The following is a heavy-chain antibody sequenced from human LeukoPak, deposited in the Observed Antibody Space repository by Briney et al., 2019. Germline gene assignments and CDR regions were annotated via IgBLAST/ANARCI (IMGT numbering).Heavy chain of an antibody. CDR1: GFTFSSYA. D-gene: IGHD3-10*01. V-gene: IGHV3-23*01. CDR3: ANGWGAFDI. J-gene: IGHJ3*02. Sequence: PGGSLRLSCAASGFTFSSYAMSWVRQAPGKGLEWVSAIGGSGGSTYYADSVKGRFTISRDNSKNTLYLQMNSLRAEDTAVYYRANGWGAFDIWGQGTMVTVSS. CDR2: IGGSGGST.